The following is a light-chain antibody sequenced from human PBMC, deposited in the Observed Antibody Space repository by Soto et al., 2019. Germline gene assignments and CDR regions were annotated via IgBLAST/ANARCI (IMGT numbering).Light chain of an antibody. CDR2: DAS. V-gene: IGKV3D-20*01. CDR3: HCPSDSPT. Sequence: IVLTQSPATLSLSPGERATLSCGSSQYINNNFLAWYQKKPGLAPRLLIFDASFRAPGIPDRFSGSGSGDAFTLTITRLEPEDAAVYFCHCPSDSPTFGGGTEVEIK. CDR1: QYINNNF. J-gene: IGKJ4*01.